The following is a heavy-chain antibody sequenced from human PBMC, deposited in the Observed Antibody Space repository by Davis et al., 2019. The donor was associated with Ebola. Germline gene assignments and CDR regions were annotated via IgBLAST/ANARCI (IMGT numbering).Heavy chain of an antibody. CDR3: ARDRDMTTVTTGFDY. Sequence: AASVKVSCKTSGYTFTRYYMHWVRQAPGQGLEWMGVINPSGLKTSYAQKFQDRVTVTRDSSTSTVYMELSSLRSEDTAVYYCARDRDMTTVTTGFDYWGQGTLVTVPS. CDR2: INPSGLKT. J-gene: IGHJ4*02. V-gene: IGHV1-46*01. CDR1: GYTFTRYY. D-gene: IGHD4-17*01.